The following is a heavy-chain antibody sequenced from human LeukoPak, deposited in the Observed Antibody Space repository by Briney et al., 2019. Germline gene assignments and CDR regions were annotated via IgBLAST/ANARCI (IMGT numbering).Heavy chain of an antibody. CDR2: ISWNSGRI. J-gene: IGHJ4*02. CDR3: AKGHLAVAGGYYFDS. Sequence: GRSLRLSCAASGFTFDDYAMHWVRQVPGKGLEWVSGISWNSGRIAYADSLKGRFTIPRDNAKNSLYLEMNSLRPEDTAFYYCAKGHLAVAGGYYFDSWGQGTLVTVSS. CDR1: GFTFDDYA. V-gene: IGHV3-9*01. D-gene: IGHD6-19*01.